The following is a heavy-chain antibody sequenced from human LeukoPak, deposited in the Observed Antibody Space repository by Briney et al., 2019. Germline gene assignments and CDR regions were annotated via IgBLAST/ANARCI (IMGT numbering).Heavy chain of an antibody. CDR1: GYSISSGYY. J-gene: IGHJ4*02. CDR2: IYHSGST. CDR3: ASRAAGKYFDY. D-gene: IGHD4-23*01. V-gene: IGHV4-38-2*01. Sequence: PSETLSLTCAVSGYSISSGYYWGWIRQPPGKGLEWIGSIYHSGSTYYNPSLKSRVTISVDTSKNQFSLKLSSVTAADTAVYYCASRAAGKYFDYWGQGTLVTVSS.